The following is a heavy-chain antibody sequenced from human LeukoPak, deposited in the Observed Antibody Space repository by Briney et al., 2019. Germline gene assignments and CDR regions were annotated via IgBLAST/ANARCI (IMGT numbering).Heavy chain of an antibody. CDR3: ARETLLRYFDW. Sequence: GGSLRLSCAASGFTVSSNYMNWVRQAPGKGLEWVSVIYSGGSTYYADSVKGRFTISRDNSKNTLYLQMNSLRAEDTAVYFCARETLLRYFDWWGQGTLVTVSS. CDR2: IYSGGST. J-gene: IGHJ4*02. D-gene: IGHD3-9*01. CDR1: GFTVSSNY. V-gene: IGHV3-66*01.